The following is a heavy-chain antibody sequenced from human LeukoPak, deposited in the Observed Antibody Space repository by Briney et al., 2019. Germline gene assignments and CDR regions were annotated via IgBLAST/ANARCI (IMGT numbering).Heavy chain of an antibody. CDR2: INHSGST. V-gene: IGHV4-34*01. J-gene: IGHJ4*02. D-gene: IGHD3-9*01. Sequence: SETLSLTCAVYGGSFSGYCWSWIRQPPGKGLEWIGEINHSGSTNYNPSLKSRVTISVDTSKNQFSLKLSSVTAADTAVYYCARAERLRYFDWPRLDYWGQGTLVTVSS. CDR1: GGSFSGYC. CDR3: ARAERLRYFDWPRLDY.